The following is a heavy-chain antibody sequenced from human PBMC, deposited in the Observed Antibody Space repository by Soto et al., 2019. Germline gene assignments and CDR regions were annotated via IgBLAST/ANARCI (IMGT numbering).Heavy chain of an antibody. Sequence: ETLSLTCAVYGGSFSGYYWSWIRQPPGKGLEWIGEINHSGSTNYNPSLKSRVTISVDTSKNQFSLKLSSVTAADTAVYYCARIKVWYSSGWYGWFDPWGQGTLVTVSS. J-gene: IGHJ5*02. CDR1: GGSFSGYY. V-gene: IGHV4-34*01. CDR3: ARIKVWYSSGWYGWFDP. D-gene: IGHD6-19*01. CDR2: INHSGST.